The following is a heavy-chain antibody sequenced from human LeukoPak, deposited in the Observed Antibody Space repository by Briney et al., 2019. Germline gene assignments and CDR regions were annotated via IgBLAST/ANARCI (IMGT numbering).Heavy chain of an antibody. CDR3: ASGYDFWSGYGYYFDY. J-gene: IGHJ4*02. V-gene: IGHV3-48*01. D-gene: IGHD3-3*01. Sequence: GGSLRLSCAASGFTFSRYSMNWVRQAPGKGLEWVSYISSSSSIIYYADSVKGRFTISRDNAKNSLYLQMNSLRAEDTAVYYCASGYDFWSGYGYYFDYWGQGTLVTVSS. CDR1: GFTFSRYS. CDR2: ISSSSSII.